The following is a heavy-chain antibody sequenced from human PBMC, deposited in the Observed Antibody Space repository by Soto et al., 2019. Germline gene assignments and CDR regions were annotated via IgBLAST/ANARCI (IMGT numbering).Heavy chain of an antibody. CDR1: GYTFTSYA. CDR2: INAGNGNT. V-gene: IGHV1-3*01. Sequence: ASVKVSCKASGYTFTSYAMHWVRQAPGQRLEWMGWINAGNGNTKYSQKFQGRVTITRDTSASTAYMELSSLRSEDTAVYYCARVRGPRGYSGSYYDYWGQGTLVTVSS. D-gene: IGHD1-26*01. CDR3: ARVRGPRGYSGSYYDY. J-gene: IGHJ4*02.